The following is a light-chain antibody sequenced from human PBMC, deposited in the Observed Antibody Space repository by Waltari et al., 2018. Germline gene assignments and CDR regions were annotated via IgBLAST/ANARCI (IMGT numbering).Light chain of an antibody. V-gene: IGLV2-11*01. CDR1: SSDVGGYDY. Sequence: QSVLTQPRSVSGSPGQSVAISCTGTSSDVGGYDYVSWYQQYPGKAPKVMIYGVYKRPSWVPDRFSGSKSGNTASLSISGLQAEDEADYYCCSYANSKWVFGGGNKLTVL. J-gene: IGLJ3*02. CDR2: GVY. CDR3: CSYANSKWV.